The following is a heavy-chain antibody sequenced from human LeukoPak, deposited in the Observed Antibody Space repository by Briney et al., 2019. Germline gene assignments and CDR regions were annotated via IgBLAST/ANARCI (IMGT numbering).Heavy chain of an antibody. CDR3: IRGAASGSYYGFDV. CDR1: GFTFSGST. Sequence: GGSLRLSCAASGFTFSGSTMHWVRQASGKGLEWVGRIRSKANNYATAYATSVKGRFTLSRDDSKNTAYLQMNSLKTEDTAVYYCIRGAASGSYYGFDVWGQGASVTVSS. CDR2: IRSKANNYAT. V-gene: IGHV3-73*01. D-gene: IGHD1-26*01. J-gene: IGHJ6*02.